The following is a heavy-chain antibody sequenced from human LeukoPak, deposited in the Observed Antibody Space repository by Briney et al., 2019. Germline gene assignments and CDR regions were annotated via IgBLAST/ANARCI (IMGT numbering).Heavy chain of an antibody. Sequence: SETLSLTCADYGGPFSGFFWSWIRQPPGKGLEWIGEINHSGTTNYDPSLKSRVAISIDTSKNQFSLKLTSVTAADTALYYCAKASSNNDAVPYNPPWLAPGARGTLATVS. V-gene: IGHV4-34*01. CDR3: AKASSNNDAVPYNPPWLAP. CDR1: GGPFSGFF. D-gene: IGHD1-14*01. CDR2: INHSGTT. J-gene: IGHJ5*02.